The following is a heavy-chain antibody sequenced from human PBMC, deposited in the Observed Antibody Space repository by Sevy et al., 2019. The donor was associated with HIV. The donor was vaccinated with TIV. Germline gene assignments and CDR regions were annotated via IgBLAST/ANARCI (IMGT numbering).Heavy chain of an antibody. Sequence: SETLSLTCTVSGGSISSGGYYWSWIRQHPGKDLEWFGYIYYSGSTYYNPSLKSRVTISVDTSKNQFTLKLSSVTAADTAVYYCAGGAVAGRLYYFDYWGQGTLVTVSS. V-gene: IGHV4-31*03. CDR1: GGSISSGGYY. D-gene: IGHD6-19*01. CDR2: IYYSGST. J-gene: IGHJ4*02. CDR3: AGGAVAGRLYYFDY.